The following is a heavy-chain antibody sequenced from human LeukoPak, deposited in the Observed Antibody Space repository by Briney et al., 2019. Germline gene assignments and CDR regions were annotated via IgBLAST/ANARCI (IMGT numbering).Heavy chain of an antibody. D-gene: IGHD2-2*01. V-gene: IGHV3-48*04. Sequence: GGSLRLSCAASGFTFSSYRMNWVRQAPGKGLEWVSYISINNSTIYYADSVKGRFTISRDNAKNSLYLQMNSLRAEDTAVYYCARYGSSTRNTFDIWGQGTMVTVSS. J-gene: IGHJ3*02. CDR1: GFTFSSYR. CDR3: ARYGSSTRNTFDI. CDR2: ISINNSTI.